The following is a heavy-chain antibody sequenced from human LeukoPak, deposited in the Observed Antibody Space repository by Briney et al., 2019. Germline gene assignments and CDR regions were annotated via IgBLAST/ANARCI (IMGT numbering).Heavy chain of an antibody. D-gene: IGHD6-19*01. J-gene: IGHJ4*02. V-gene: IGHV4-61*01. CDR3: ARDFQQWTY. Sequence: SETLSLTCTVSGGSISTSSYYWSWIRQPPGKGLEWIGYIYYSGSTNYNPSLKSRVTISVDTSKNQFSLKLSSVTAADTAVYYCARDFQQWTYWGQGTLVTVSS. CDR2: IYYSGST. CDR1: GGSISTSSYY.